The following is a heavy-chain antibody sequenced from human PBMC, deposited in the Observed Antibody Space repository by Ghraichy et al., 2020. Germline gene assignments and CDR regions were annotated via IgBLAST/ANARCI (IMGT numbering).Heavy chain of an antibody. D-gene: IGHD3-9*01. V-gene: IGHV4-34*01. J-gene: IGHJ6*02. Sequence: GSLSLTCGSRDGSRSTYFWSWIRQAPGKGLEWIGGITHRGEVNYNPSLKSRATISVDTGKGQFSLRLTSLTAADTAIYFCARGKVTTYDRYDAFYYHGLAVGGQGTALAVSS. CDR1: DGSRSTYF. CDR2: ITHRGEV. CDR3: ARGKVTTYDRYDAFYYHGLAV.